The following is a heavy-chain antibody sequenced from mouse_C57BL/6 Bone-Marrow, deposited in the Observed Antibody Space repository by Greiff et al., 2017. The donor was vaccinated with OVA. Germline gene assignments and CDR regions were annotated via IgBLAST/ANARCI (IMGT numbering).Heavy chain of an antibody. CDR2: IYWDDDK. CDR3: ARRGPYWYFDV. V-gene: IGHV8-12*01. CDR1: GFSLSTSGMG. Sequence: QVQLKESGPGILQSSQTLSLTCSFSGFSLSTSGMGVSWIRQPSGKGLEWLAHIYWDDDKRYNPSLKSRLTISKDTSRNQVFLKITSVDTADTATYYCARRGPYWYFDVWGTGTTVTVSS. D-gene: IGHD3-3*01. J-gene: IGHJ1*03.